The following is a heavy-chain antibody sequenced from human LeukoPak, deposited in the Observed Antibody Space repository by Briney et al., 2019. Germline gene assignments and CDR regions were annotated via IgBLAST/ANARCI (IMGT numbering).Heavy chain of an antibody. CDR3: ARDSVDCSSTSCYTSYYYYYMDV. J-gene: IGHJ6*03. CDR2: MYTSGST. D-gene: IGHD2-2*02. CDR1: GDSISNYY. Sequence: SETLSLTCTVSGDSISNYYWSWIRQPAGKGLEWIGRMYTSGSTNYNPSLKSRVTISVDTSKNQFSLKLSSVTAADTAVYYCARDSVDCSSTSCYTSYYYYYMDVWGKGTTVTVSS. V-gene: IGHV4-4*07.